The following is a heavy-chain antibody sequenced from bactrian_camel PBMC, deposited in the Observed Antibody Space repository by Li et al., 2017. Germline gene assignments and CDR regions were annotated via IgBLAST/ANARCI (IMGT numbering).Heavy chain of an antibody. CDR3: AAVSPKGRGGFCLDPEIHNN. CDR2: SMDSDNST. D-gene: IGHD2*01. Sequence: HVQLVESGGDSVERGGSLRLSCAASGHTFGRFCKAWFRQRPRGAREGVAVASMDSDNSTRYADSVKGRFAISQGNDKMTMYLQMDSLKLEDTAMYFCAAVSPKGRGGFCLDPEIHNNWGKGTQVTVS. J-gene: IGHJ4*01. CDR1: GHTFGRFC. V-gene: IGHV3S26*01.